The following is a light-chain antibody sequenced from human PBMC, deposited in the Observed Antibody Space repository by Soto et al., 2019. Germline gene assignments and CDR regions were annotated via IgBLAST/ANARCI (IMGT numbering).Light chain of an antibody. V-gene: IGKV3-20*01. J-gene: IGKJ4*01. CDR2: GTS. CDR3: QQYVSSSLT. CDR1: QSVNSRY. Sequence: IVLSQSPGTLSLSPGERATLSCRASQSVNSRYLAWYQQKPGQAPNLLIYGTSSRASGIPGRFSGSGSGTDFTLTISRLEPEDFAVYYCQQYVSSSLTFGGGTKVDIK.